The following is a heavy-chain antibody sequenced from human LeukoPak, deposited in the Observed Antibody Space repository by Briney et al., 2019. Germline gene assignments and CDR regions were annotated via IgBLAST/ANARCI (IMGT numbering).Heavy chain of an antibody. CDR3: ARGATRIAVVVNYFDY. J-gene: IGHJ4*02. Sequence: PGGSLRLSCAASGFTFSTYSMNWVRQAPGKGLEWVSSLSPGSSYIYYADSVKGRFSISRDNAKNSLYLEMNSLRAEDTAVYYCARGATRIAVVVNYFDYWGQGTLVTVSS. D-gene: IGHD6-19*01. CDR2: LSPGSSYI. CDR1: GFTFSTYS. V-gene: IGHV3-21*01.